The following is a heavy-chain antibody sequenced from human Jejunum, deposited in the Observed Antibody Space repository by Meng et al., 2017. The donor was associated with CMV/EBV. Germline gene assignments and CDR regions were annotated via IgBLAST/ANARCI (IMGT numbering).Heavy chain of an antibody. V-gene: IGHV3-74*01. CDR1: RFTFGTKW. D-gene: IGHD2-15*01. J-gene: IGHJ3*02. Sequence: SRFTFGTKWMHLVRQAPWKGLVWVSRIDSDGSTTSYADSVKGRFTISRDNAKNTLYLEMNSLRVGDTAVYYCASSMQFDMDAFDMWGRGTMVTVSS. CDR2: IDSDGSTT. CDR3: ASSMQFDMDAFDM.